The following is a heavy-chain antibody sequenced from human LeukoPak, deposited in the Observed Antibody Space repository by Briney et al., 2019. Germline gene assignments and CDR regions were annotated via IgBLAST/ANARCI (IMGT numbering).Heavy chain of an antibody. J-gene: IGHJ4*02. CDR2: IYHSGST. CDR1: GGSISSGGYS. CDR3: ARDRVYGDYVGSFDY. D-gene: IGHD4-17*01. V-gene: IGHV4-30-2*01. Sequence: SETLSLTCAVSGGSISSGGYSWSWIRQPPGKGLEWIGYIYHSGSTYYNPSLKSRVTISVDRSKNQFSLKLSSVTAADTAVYYCARDRVYGDYVGSFDYWGQGTLVTVSS.